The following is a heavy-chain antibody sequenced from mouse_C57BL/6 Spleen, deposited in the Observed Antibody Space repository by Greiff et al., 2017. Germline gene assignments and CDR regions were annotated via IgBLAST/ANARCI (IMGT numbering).Heavy chain of an antibody. J-gene: IGHJ2*01. V-gene: IGHV14-4*01. CDR3: TITTVVAREGYFDY. CDR1: GFNIKDDY. Sequence: DVKLVESGAELVRPGASVKLSCTASGFNIKDDYMHWVKQRPEQGLEWIGWIDPENGDTEYASKFQGKATITADTSSNTAYLQLSSLTSEDTAVYYCTITTVVAREGYFDYWGQGTTLTVSS. D-gene: IGHD1-1*01. CDR2: IDPENGDT.